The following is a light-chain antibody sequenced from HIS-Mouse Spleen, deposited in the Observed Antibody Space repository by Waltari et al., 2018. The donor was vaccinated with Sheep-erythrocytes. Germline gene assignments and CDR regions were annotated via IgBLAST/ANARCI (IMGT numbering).Light chain of an antibody. Sequence: QSALTQPASVSGSPGQSITISCTGTSSDVGSYNLFSWYQPHPGKAPKLTIYEGSKRPSGVSNRFSGSKSGNPASLTISGLQAEDEADYYCCSYAGSSTPWVFGGGTKLTVL. J-gene: IGLJ3*02. CDR1: SSDVGSYNL. CDR3: CSYAGSSTPWV. CDR2: EGS. V-gene: IGLV2-23*01.